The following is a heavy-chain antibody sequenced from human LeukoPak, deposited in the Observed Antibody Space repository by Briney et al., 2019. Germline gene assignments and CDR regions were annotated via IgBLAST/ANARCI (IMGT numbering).Heavy chain of an antibody. V-gene: IGHV4-31*02. Sequence: SETLSLTWIVSGGSINSGGSSWTWIRQHPGKGLEWIGYIYYSGSTYYNPSLKSRVTISVDTSNNQFSLRLSSVTAADTAVYYCARDSYIAPGGLDPGGQGTVVTVSS. CDR2: IYYSGST. CDR1: GGSINSGGSS. D-gene: IGHD3-16*01. J-gene: IGHJ5*02. CDR3: ARDSYIAPGGLDP.